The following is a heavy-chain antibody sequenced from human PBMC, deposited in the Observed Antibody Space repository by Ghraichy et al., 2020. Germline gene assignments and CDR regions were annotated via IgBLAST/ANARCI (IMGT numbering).Heavy chain of an antibody. CDR2: ISYSGST. V-gene: IGHV4-59*01. D-gene: IGHD4-11*01. Sequence: SETLSLTCSVSGDSISNYYWSWIRQPPGKGLEWIGYISYSGSTNYNPSLKSRVTISVDKSRNQFSLMLTSVTAADTAVYYCASIYDYSNHYLDNWGQGTLVTISP. J-gene: IGHJ4*02. CDR1: GDSISNYY. CDR3: ASIYDYSNHYLDN.